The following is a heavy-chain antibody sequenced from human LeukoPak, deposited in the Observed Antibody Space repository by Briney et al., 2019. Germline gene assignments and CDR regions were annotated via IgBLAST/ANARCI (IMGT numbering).Heavy chain of an antibody. Sequence: PGGSLRLSCAASGVTFSTYEMNSGRQAPGKGLEWLSYISSGSSTIYYAGSVKGRFTISRDNAKNSLYLQMNSLRAEDTAVYYCARHRSGCPGDYWGQGTLVTVSS. CDR1: GVTFSTYE. V-gene: IGHV3-48*03. D-gene: IGHD6-19*01. CDR3: ARHRSGCPGDY. J-gene: IGHJ4*02. CDR2: ISSGSSTI.